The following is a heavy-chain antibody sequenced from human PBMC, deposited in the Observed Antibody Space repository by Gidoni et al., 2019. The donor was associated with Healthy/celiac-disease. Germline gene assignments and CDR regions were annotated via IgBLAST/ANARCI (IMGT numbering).Heavy chain of an antibody. CDR3: AVEWLLPNWFDP. Sequence: EVQLVESGGGLVQPGGSLRVSCAASGFTFSSYAMSWVRQAPGKGLEWVSAISGSGGSTYYAASVKGRFIISRDNSKNTLYLQMNSLRAEDTAVYYCAVEWLLPNWFDPWGQGTLVTVSS. CDR2: ISGSGGST. J-gene: IGHJ5*02. CDR1: GFTFSSYA. V-gene: IGHV3-23*04. D-gene: IGHD3-3*01.